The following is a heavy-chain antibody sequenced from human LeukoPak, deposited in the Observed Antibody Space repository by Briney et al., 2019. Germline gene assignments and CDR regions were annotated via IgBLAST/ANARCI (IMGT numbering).Heavy chain of an antibody. CDR2: INGSGGST. CDR3: AKVMAGYSSSWYAGDGTPYYYYGMDV. V-gene: IGHV3-23*01. J-gene: IGHJ6*02. D-gene: IGHD6-13*01. Sequence: GGSLRLSCAASGFTFSSYAMSWVRQAPGKGLEWVSAINGSGGSTYYADSVKGRFTISRDNSKNTLYLQMNSLRTEDTAVYYCAKVMAGYSSSWYAGDGTPYYYYGMDVWGQGTTVTVSS. CDR1: GFTFSSYA.